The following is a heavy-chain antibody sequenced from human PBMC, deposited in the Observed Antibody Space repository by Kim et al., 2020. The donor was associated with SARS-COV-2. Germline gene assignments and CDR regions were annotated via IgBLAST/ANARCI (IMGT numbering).Heavy chain of an antibody. CDR2: ISWDGGST. V-gene: IGHV3-43*01. J-gene: IGHJ4*02. Sequence: GGSLRLSCAASGFTFDDYTMHWVRQAPGKGLEWVSLISWDGGSTYYADSVKGRFTISRDNSKNSLYLQMNSLRTEDTALYYCAKEGGKPPEGTFDYWGQGTLVTVSS. D-gene: IGHD3-16*01. CDR3: AKEGGKPPEGTFDY. CDR1: GFTFDDYT.